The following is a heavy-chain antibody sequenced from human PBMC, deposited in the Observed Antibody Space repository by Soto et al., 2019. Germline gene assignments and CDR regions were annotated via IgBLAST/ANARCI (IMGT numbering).Heavy chain of an antibody. J-gene: IGHJ6*02. CDR1: GGSFSDYY. CDR3: ATHLRFPLGGSADV. Sequence: SETLSLTCAVYGGSFSDYYWSWIRQPPGKGLEWIGEINHSGSTNYNPSLKSRVTISVDTSKNQFSLKLSSVTAADTAVYYCATHLRFPLGGSADVWGQGTTVTVSS. CDR2: INHSGST. D-gene: IGHD3-3*01. V-gene: IGHV4-34*01.